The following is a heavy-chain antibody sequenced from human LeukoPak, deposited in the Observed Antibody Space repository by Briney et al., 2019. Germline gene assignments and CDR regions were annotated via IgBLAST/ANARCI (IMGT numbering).Heavy chain of an antibody. CDR1: GFTFSDYY. CDR2: ISSSSSYT. CDR3: ARETYYYDSSGYYHYYFDY. V-gene: IGHV3-11*06. J-gene: IGHJ4*02. Sequence: GASLRLSCAASGFTFSDYYMSWIRQAPGKGLEWVSYISSSSSYTNYADSAKGRLTISRDNAKNSLYLQMNSLRAEDTAVYYCARETYYYDSSGYYHYYFDYWGQGTLVTVSS. D-gene: IGHD3-22*01.